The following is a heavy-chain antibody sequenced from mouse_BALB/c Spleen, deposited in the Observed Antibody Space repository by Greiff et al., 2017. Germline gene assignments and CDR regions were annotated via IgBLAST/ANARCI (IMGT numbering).Heavy chain of an antibody. CDR1: GFNIKDYY. CDR2: IDPENGDT. D-gene: IGHD2-4*01. Sequence: EVQLQQSGAELVRSGASVKLSCTASGFNIKDYYMHWVKQRPEQGLEWIGWIDPENGDTEYAPKFQGKATMTADTSSNTAYLQLSSLTSEDTAVYYCKGLYDYDFDDWGQGTTLTVSS. V-gene: IGHV14-4*02. J-gene: IGHJ2*01. CDR3: KGLYDYDFDD.